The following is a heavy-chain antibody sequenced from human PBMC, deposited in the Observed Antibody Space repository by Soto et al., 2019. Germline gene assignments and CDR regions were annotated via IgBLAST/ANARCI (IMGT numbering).Heavy chain of an antibody. Sequence: QEQLVESGGGVVQPGRSLRLSCAASGFTFGSYGMHWVRQAPGKGLEWEAVIWHDGSNKYYGDFLKGRFRISRDNSKNTLYLQMNRPRADDTAVYYCAREGFYSRSSKYSGYHYYGMDVWGQGTTVTVSS. V-gene: IGHV3-33*01. CDR1: GFTFGSYG. J-gene: IGHJ6*02. CDR2: IWHDGSNK. D-gene: IGHD6-6*01. CDR3: AREGFYSRSSKYSGYHYYGMDV.